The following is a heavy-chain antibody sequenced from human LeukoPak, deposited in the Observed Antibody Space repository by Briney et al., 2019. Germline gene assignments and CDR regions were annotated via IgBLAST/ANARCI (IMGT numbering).Heavy chain of an antibody. CDR1: GFTFSNYA. D-gene: IGHD4-17*01. CDR2: ISDSGRST. J-gene: IGHJ4*02. V-gene: IGHV3-23*01. Sequence: PGGSLRLSCAASGFTFSNYAMRWVRQAPGKGLEWVSAISDSGRSTYYADSVKGRFTISRDNSKNTLYLQMNSLRAEDTAVYYCAKHGEAYADSKTDYWGQGALVPVSS. CDR3: AKHGEAYADSKTDY.